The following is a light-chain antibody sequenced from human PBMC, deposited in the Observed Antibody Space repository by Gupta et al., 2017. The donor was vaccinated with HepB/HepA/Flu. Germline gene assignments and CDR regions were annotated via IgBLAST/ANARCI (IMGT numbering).Light chain of an antibody. V-gene: IGKV3-20*01. J-gene: IGKJ1*01. CDR1: QSVSSSY. CDR2: GAS. Sequence: TVLTQSPGTLSLSPGERATLSCRASQSVSSSYLAWYQQKSGQAPRLLIYGASSRATGIPDRFSGSGSGTEFTLTISRREPEDSAVYYCQQEGNSPWTFGQGTKVEIK. CDR3: QQEGNSPWT.